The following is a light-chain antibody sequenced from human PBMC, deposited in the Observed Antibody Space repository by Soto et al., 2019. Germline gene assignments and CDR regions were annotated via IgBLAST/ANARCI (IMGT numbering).Light chain of an antibody. J-gene: IGKJ3*01. CDR3: QQYGSSPPSFT. V-gene: IGKV3-20*01. Sequence: EIVLTRSPGTLCLSPGDRATLSCRAIQSVAGSNLAWYQQKPGQAPRLLIYGASSRATGIPDRFSGSGSGKDFTLNISRLEPEDFAVYYCQQYGSSPPSFTFGPGTKVDIK. CDR1: QSVAGSN. CDR2: GAS.